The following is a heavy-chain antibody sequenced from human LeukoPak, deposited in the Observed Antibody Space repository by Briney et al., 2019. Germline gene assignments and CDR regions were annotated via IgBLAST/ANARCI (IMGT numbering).Heavy chain of an antibody. CDR1: GFTFSSYE. J-gene: IGHJ5*02. V-gene: IGHV3-48*03. CDR3: AREIRITMVRGVIMGGFDP. D-gene: IGHD3-10*01. Sequence: QPGGSLRLSCAASGFTFSSYEMNWVRQAPGKGLEWVSYISSSGSTIYYADSVKGRFTISRDNAKNSLYLQMNSLRAEDTAVYYCAREIRITMVRGVIMGGFDPWGQGTLVTVSS. CDR2: ISSSGSTI.